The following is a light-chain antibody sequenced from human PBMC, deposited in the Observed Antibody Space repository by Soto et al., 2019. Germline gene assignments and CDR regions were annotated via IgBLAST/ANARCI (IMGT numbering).Light chain of an antibody. J-gene: IGLJ2*01. CDR2: DVS. Sequence: QSALTQPASVSGSPGQSITISCTGTSSEVGGYNYVSWYQQHPGKAPKLMIYDVSNRPSGVSNRFSGSKSGTTASLTISGLQAEDEADYYCSSYTSSSTFVVFGGGTKLTVL. V-gene: IGLV2-14*01. CDR3: SSYTSSSTFVV. CDR1: SSEVGGYNY.